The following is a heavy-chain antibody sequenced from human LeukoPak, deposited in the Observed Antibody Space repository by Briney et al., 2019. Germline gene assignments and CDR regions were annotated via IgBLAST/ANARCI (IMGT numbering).Heavy chain of an antibody. CDR3: ARAVTGDALDI. Sequence: PSETLSLTCTVSSGSISGYYLTWIRQPAGKGLEWIGRIYNTGSSTYNLSLKTLVTMSVDTYKKHFSLNLSSATATDTAVYYCARAVTGDALDIWGQGTMVIVSS. CDR1: SGSISGYY. J-gene: IGHJ3*02. D-gene: IGHD2-21*02. CDR2: IYNTGSS. V-gene: IGHV4-4*07.